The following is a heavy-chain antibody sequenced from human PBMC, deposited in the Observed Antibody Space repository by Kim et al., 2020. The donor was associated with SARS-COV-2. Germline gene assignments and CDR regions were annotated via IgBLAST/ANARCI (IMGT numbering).Heavy chain of an antibody. Sequence: QKFQGRVTMTEDTSTDTAYMELSSLRSEDTAVYYCATVNYYDSSGYRFDYWGQGTLVTVSS. V-gene: IGHV1-24*01. D-gene: IGHD3-22*01. J-gene: IGHJ4*02. CDR3: ATVNYYDSSGYRFDY.